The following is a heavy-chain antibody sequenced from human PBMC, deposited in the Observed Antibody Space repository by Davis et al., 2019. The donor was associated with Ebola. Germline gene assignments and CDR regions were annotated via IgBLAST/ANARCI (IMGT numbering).Heavy chain of an antibody. J-gene: IGHJ4*02. CDR1: GGAYA. V-gene: IGHV1-2*04. Sequence: ASVKVSCKASGGAYAISWVRQAPGQGLEWMGWINPNSGGTNYAQKFQGWVTMTRDTSISTAYMELSRLRSDDTAVYYCARVSGDYATFDYWGQGTLVTVSS. CDR2: INPNSGGT. D-gene: IGHD4-17*01. CDR3: ARVSGDYATFDY.